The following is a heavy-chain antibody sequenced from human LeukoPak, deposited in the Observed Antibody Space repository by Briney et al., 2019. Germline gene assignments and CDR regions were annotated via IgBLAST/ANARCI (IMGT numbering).Heavy chain of an antibody. D-gene: IGHD3-10*01. J-gene: IGHJ4*02. V-gene: IGHV3-66*01. CDR2: IYSGGST. CDR3: ARDATMVQGVITQGFDY. Sequence: GGSLRLSCAASGFTVSSNYMSWVRQAPGKGLEWVSVIYSGGSTYYADSVKGRFTISRDNSKNTLYLQMNSLRAEDTAVYYCARDATMVQGVITQGFDYWGQGTLVTVSS. CDR1: GFTVSSNY.